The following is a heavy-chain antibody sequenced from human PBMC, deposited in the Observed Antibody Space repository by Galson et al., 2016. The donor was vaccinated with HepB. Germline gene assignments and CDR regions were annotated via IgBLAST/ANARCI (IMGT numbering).Heavy chain of an antibody. V-gene: IGHV3-11*04. D-gene: IGHD3-16*01. J-gene: IGHJ4*02. CDR1: GFTLSDFY. CDR3: ARALGMAQN. CDR2: ISGSGSDM. Sequence: SLRLSCAASGFTLSDFYMSWIRQAPGKGPEWVSYISGSGSDMYYSDSVKGRLTISRDNADKSLFLQMHRLRADDTAVYYCARALGMAQNWGQGTLVTVSS.